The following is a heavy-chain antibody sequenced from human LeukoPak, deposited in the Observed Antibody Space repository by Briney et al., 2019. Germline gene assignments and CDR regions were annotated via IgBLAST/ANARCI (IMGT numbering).Heavy chain of an antibody. D-gene: IGHD1-26*01. CDR3: ASLPVGGAARGDY. Sequence: SETLSLTCTVSGGSISSYYWSWIRQPPGKGLEWIGYIYTSGSTNYNLSLKSRVTISVDTSKNQFSLKLSSVTAADTAVYYCASLPVGGAARGDYWGQGTLVTVSS. V-gene: IGHV4-4*09. CDR1: GGSISSYY. J-gene: IGHJ4*02. CDR2: IYTSGST.